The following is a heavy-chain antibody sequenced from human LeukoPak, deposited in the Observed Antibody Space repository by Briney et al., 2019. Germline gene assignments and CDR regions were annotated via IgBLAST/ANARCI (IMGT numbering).Heavy chain of an antibody. V-gene: IGHV3-74*03. D-gene: IGHD3-10*01. CDR1: GFSFSTSW. J-gene: IGHJ6*04. CDR3: ARDRFYIPDV. CDR2: INSDASST. Sequence: TGGSLRLSCAASGFSFSTSWMHWVRQVPGKGLVWVSLINSDASSTTYADSVKGRFTISRDNAKNTVYLQVNSLRPEDTAVYYCARDRFYIPDVWGKGTTVTVSS.